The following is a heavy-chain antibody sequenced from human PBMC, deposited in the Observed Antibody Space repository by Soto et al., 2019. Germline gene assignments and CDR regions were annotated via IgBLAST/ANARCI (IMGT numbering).Heavy chain of an antibody. CDR2: IYYSGST. Sequence: QLQLQESGPGLVKPSETLSLTCTVSGGSISSSIYYWGWIRQPPGKGLEWIGSIYYSGSTYYNPSLKSRVTIDVDTSKHPFSPKLSSVTAADTAVYYCARHSRITMVRGVITPYFDYWGQGTLVTVSS. CDR1: GGSISSSIYY. CDR3: ARHSRITMVRGVITPYFDY. J-gene: IGHJ4*02. V-gene: IGHV4-39*01. D-gene: IGHD3-10*01.